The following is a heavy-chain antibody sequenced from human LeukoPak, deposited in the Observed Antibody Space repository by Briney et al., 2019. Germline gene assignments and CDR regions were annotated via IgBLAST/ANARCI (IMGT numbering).Heavy chain of an antibody. Sequence: SETLSLTCTVSGGSISSNNYYWGWIRQPPGQGLEWIGSIYYIGTTYYNPSLKSRVTISVDTSRKQFSLKLSSLTAADTAVYYCARVSGLSSGSLDYWGQGTLVTVSS. CDR2: IYYIGTT. D-gene: IGHD6-19*01. CDR3: ARVSGLSSGSLDY. V-gene: IGHV4-39*01. CDR1: GGSISSNNYY. J-gene: IGHJ4*02.